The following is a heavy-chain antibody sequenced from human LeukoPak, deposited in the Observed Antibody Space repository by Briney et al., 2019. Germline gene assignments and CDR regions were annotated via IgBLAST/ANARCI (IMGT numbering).Heavy chain of an antibody. Sequence: PGGSLRLSCVASGFTFSNYAMSWVRQAPGKGLEWIAALNGGRTFFQDSVRGRFTISRDNSKNTLYLQLNSLRGDDTAVYCVKEDTGYGYFDYWGRGTLVTVSS. CDR1: GFTFSNYA. CDR3: VKEDTGYGYFDY. J-gene: IGHJ4*02. V-gene: IGHV3-23*01. D-gene: IGHD2-2*03. CDR2: LNGGRT.